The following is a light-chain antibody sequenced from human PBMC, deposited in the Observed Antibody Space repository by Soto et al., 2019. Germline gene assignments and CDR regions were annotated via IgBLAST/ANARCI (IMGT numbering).Light chain of an antibody. Sequence: QSVLTQLPSVSGAPGQRVTISCTGSSSYIGAGYDVHWYQQLPGAAPKLLFYGNTNRPSGVPDRFSGSKSGTSASLAITGLQAEDEADYYCQSYDSSLSGYVFGTGTKVTVL. CDR3: QSYDSSLSGYV. CDR2: GNT. CDR1: SSYIGAGYD. J-gene: IGLJ1*01. V-gene: IGLV1-40*01.